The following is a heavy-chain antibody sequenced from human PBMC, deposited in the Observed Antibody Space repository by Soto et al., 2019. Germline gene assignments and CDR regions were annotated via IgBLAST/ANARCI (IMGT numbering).Heavy chain of an antibody. CDR1: GFTFSLSA. V-gene: IGHV3-23*01. CDR3: AKGPEYDILTGCDY. CDR2: LSGGGSTT. Sequence: EVQLLESGGGFVQPGESLRLSCAASGFTFSLSAMSWVRQAPGRGLDWVSSLSGGGSTTDYADSVKGRFTISRDNSENTMHLQMNSLRAEDTAVYYCAKGPEYDILTGCDYWGQGALVTVSS. J-gene: IGHJ4*02. D-gene: IGHD3-9*01.